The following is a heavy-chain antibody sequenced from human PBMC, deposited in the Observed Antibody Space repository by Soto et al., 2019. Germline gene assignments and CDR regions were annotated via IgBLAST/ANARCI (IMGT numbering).Heavy chain of an antibody. V-gene: IGHV1-69*12. CDR2: IIPIFGTA. CDR3: ARVVTVVKSFHYWYFDL. J-gene: IGHJ2*01. CDR1: GGTFSSYA. Sequence: QVQLVQSGAEVKKPGSSVKVSCKASGGTFSSYAISWVRQAPGQGLEWMGGIIPIFGTANYAQKFQGRVTMTADESTSTAYMELSSLRSEDTAVYYCARVVTVVKSFHYWYFDLWGRGTRVTVSS. D-gene: IGHD2-15*01.